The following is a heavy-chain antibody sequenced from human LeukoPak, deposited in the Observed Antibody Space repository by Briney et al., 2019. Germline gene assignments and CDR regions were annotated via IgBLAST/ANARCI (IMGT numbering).Heavy chain of an antibody. Sequence: PSQTLSLTCTVSGGSISSGDYYWSWIRQPPGKGLEWIGYIYYSGSTYYNPSLKSRVTISVDTFKNQFSLKLSSVTAADTAVYYCARGAGIVVVTSFDYWGQGTLVTVSS. CDR2: IYYSGST. D-gene: IGHD3-22*01. J-gene: IGHJ4*02. CDR1: GGSISSGDYY. V-gene: IGHV4-30-4*01. CDR3: ARGAGIVVVTSFDY.